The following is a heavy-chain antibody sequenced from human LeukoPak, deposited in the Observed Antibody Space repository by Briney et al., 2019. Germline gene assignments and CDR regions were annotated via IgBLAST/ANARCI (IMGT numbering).Heavy chain of an antibody. CDR3: ARHDGSSWYYAFDV. V-gene: IGHV4-59*08. CDR1: GVSISSYY. D-gene: IGHD6-13*01. CDR2: IYYSGST. J-gene: IGHJ3*01. Sequence: SEALSLTCSVSGVSISSYYWSWIRQPPGKGLEWIGYIYYSGSTNYNPSLKSRVTISLDTSKNQFSLKLSSVTAADTAVYYCARHDGSSWYYAFDVWGQGTMVTVSS.